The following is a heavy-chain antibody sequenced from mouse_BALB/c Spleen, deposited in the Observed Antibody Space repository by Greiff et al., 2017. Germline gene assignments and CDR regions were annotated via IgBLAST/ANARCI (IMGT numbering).Heavy chain of an antibody. Sequence: EVHLVESGAELVKPGASVKLSCTASGFNIKDTYMHWVKQRPEQGLEWIGRIDPANGNTKYDPKFQGKATITADTSSNTAYLQLSSLTSEDTAVYYCARSRDSLAMDYWGQGTSVTVSS. CDR2: IDPANGNT. J-gene: IGHJ4*01. CDR1: GFNIKDTY. D-gene: IGHD3-3*01. V-gene: IGHV14-3*02. CDR3: ARSRDSLAMDY.